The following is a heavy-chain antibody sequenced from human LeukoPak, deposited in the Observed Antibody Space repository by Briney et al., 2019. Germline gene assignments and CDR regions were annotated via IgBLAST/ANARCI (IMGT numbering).Heavy chain of an antibody. CDR3: ARAHWNLQTHFDY. CDR2: VYNSGST. J-gene: IGHJ4*02. CDR1: GGSISSANYY. D-gene: IGHD1-7*01. V-gene: IGHV4-39*07. Sequence: PSETLSLTCTVSGGSISSANYYWGWIRQPPGTGLEWIGSVYNSGSTYYNPSLKSRVIVSLAMSQNQFSLRLTSVTAADTAVYYCARAHWNLQTHFDYWGQGTLVTVSS.